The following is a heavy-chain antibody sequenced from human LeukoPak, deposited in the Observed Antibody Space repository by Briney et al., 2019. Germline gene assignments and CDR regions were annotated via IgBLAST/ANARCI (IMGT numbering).Heavy chain of an antibody. D-gene: IGHD3-22*01. CDR3: ARESTDYYDTSGYYYGPIY. J-gene: IGHJ4*02. CDR2: IIPIFGTA. Sequence: SVNVSCKASGGTFSSYAISWVRQAPGQGLEWMGGIIPIFGTANYAQKFQGRVTITADESTTTAYMELSSLRSEDTAVYYCARESTDYYDTSGYYYGPIYWGQGTLVTVSS. CDR1: GGTFSSYA. V-gene: IGHV1-69*01.